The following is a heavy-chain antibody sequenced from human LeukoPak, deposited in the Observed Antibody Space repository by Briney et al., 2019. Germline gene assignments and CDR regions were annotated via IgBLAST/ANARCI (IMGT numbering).Heavy chain of an antibody. Sequence: SETLSLTCAVYGGSFSGYYWSWIRQPPGKGLEWIGELNHSGSTNYNPSLKSRVTISVDTSKNQFSLKLSSVTAADTAVYYCARGYRPRTGFTRFDAWGQGTLVTVSS. CDR3: ARGYRPRTGFTRFDA. J-gene: IGHJ5*02. D-gene: IGHD1-14*01. CDR1: GGSFSGYY. V-gene: IGHV4-34*01. CDR2: LNHSGST.